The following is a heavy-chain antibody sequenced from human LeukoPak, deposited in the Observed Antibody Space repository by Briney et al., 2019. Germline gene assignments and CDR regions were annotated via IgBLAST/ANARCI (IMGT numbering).Heavy chain of an antibody. CDR1: GFTFSSYG. D-gene: IGHD2-2*01. CDR3: AKDIVVVPAAMPLPLDY. J-gene: IGHJ4*02. Sequence: PGRSLRLSCAASGFTFSSYGMHWVRQAPGKGLEWVAVISYDGGNKYYADSVKGRFTISRDNSKNTLYLQMNSLRAEDTAVYYCAKDIVVVPAAMPLPLDYWGQGTLVTVSS. V-gene: IGHV3-30*18. CDR2: ISYDGGNK.